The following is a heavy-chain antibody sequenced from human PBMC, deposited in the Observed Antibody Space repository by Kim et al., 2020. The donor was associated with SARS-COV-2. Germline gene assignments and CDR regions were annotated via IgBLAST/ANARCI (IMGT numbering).Heavy chain of an antibody. CDR1: GFIFSDDA. J-gene: IGHJ4*02. CDR2: ISHDGSHR. V-gene: IGHV3-30*18. D-gene: IGHD1-1*01. Sequence: GGSLRLSCAASGFIFSDDAMHWVRQSPGKGLEWVALISHDGSHRAYADSLKGRFTISRDNSRNTVYLQMDSLGADDTAVYYCAKVPRNHAHDSYFDHWGQGTLVTVSS. CDR3: AKVPRNHAHDSYFDH.